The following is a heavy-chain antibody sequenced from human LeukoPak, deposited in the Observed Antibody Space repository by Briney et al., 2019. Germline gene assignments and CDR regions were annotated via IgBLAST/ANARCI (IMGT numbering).Heavy chain of an antibody. CDR3: ARDGTAPGLYFDL. D-gene: IGHD6-13*01. J-gene: IGHJ4*01. CDR2: IKQNGGET. CDR1: GFTLDDYA. Sequence: SGRSLRLSCAASGFTLDDYAMHWVRRSPGKGLEWVASIKQNGGETSYVDSVKGRFTISRDNPKNSLYLQMSSLRAEDTAVYYCARDGTAPGLYFDLWGQGALVTVSS. V-gene: IGHV3-7*01.